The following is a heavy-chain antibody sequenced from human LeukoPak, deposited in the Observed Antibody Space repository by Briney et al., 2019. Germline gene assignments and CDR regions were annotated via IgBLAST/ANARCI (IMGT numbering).Heavy chain of an antibody. CDR1: GYTFTGYY. CDR3: PRDLGDYYLDY. V-gene: IGHV1-2*02. Sequence: ASVKVSCKASGYTFTGYYMHWVRQAPGQGLEWMGWINPNSGGTNYEQKFQGRVTMTRDTSISTDYMGQSRVRPDKTAVDSCPRDLGDYYLDYWGQGTLVTVSS. CDR2: INPNSGGT. J-gene: IGHJ4*02. D-gene: IGHD2-21*01.